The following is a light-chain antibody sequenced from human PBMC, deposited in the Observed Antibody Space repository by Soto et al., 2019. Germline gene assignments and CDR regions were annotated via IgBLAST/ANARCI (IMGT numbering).Light chain of an antibody. V-gene: IGKV3D-15*01. CDR2: DSF. J-gene: IGKJ5*01. CDR1: QSVSTY. CDR3: QQYNNWPPIT. Sequence: EIVLTQSPGTLSLSPGERATLSCRASQSVSTYLAWYQQKPGQAPRLLIYDSFNRATGIPARFSGSGSGTEFTLTISSLQSEDFAVYYCQQYNNWPPITFGQGTRLEIK.